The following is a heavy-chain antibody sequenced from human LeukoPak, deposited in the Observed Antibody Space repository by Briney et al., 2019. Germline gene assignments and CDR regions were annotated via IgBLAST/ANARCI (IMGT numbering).Heavy chain of an antibody. D-gene: IGHD2-15*01. CDR2: INPNSGGT. CDR1: GYTFTGYY. Sequence: GASVKVSCKASGYTFTGYYIHWVRQAPGQGLEWMGRINPNSGGTNYAQKLQGRVTMTRDTSISTAYMELSSLRSDDTAVYYCVRYESGGATYDYWGQGTLVTVSS. V-gene: IGHV1-2*06. CDR3: VRYESGGATYDY. J-gene: IGHJ4*02.